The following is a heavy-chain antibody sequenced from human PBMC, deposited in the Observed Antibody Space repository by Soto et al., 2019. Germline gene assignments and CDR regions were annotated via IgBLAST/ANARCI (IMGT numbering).Heavy chain of an antibody. J-gene: IGHJ4*02. D-gene: IGHD3-3*01. CDR3: AKAPLITGQITSSGDASPGVLEY. CDR2: INPNSGDT. Sequence: ASVKVSCKTSGDTFIGDYMHWVRQAPGQGLEWMGWINPNSGDTKYAQKFQGWVTMTRDTSVSTAYMELSRLKSDDTAVDYCAKAPLITGQITSSGDASPGVLEYWGKGPPVTVSS. CDR1: GDTFIGDY. V-gene: IGHV1-2*04.